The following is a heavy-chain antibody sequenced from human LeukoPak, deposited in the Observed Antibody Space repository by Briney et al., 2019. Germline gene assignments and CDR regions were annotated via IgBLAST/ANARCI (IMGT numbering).Heavy chain of an antibody. CDR3: ASGPLSSSWTGFDY. D-gene: IGHD6-13*01. CDR2: INSDGSRT. Sequence: GGSLRLSCAASGFIFNNYWMHWVRQVPGKGLVWVSRINSDGSRTTYADSVKGRFTISRDSAKNTLYLQMNSLRAEDTAVYYCASGPLSSSWTGFDYWGQGTLVTVSS. V-gene: IGHV3-74*03. J-gene: IGHJ4*02. CDR1: GFIFNNYW.